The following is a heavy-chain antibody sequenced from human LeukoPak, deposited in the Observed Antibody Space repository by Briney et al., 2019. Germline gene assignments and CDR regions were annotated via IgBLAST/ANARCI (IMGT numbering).Heavy chain of an antibody. CDR3: ARFNRNSSGWIDY. Sequence: SETLSLTCTVSGGSISSYYWSWIRQPPGKGLEWIGYMYNSGSANYNPSLKSRVTISVDTSKNQLSLKLSSVTAADTAVYYCARFNRNSSGWIDYWGQGTLVTVSS. D-gene: IGHD6-19*01. CDR2: MYNSGSA. V-gene: IGHV4-59*01. J-gene: IGHJ4*02. CDR1: GGSISSYY.